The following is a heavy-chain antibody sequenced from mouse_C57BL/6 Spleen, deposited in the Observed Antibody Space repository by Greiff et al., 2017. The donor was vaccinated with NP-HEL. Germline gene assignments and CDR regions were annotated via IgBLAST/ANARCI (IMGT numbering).Heavy chain of an antibody. J-gene: IGHJ4*01. CDR2: FYPGSGST. CDR3: ASREDTLLYAMDD. Sequence: QVQLQQPGAELVKPGASVKLSCKASGYTFTGYSIHWVKQRPGQGLEWIGWFYPGSGSTKYNEKFKDKATLTADKSSSTAYMELSRLTSEDSAVYCSASREDTLLYAMDDWGQGTSVTVSS. D-gene: IGHD2-10*01. CDR1: GYTFTGYS. V-gene: IGHV1-62-2*01.